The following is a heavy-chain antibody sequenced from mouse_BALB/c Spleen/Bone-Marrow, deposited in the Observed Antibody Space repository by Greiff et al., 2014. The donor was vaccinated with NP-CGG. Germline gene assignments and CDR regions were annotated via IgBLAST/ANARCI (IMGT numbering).Heavy chain of an antibody. D-gene: IGHD2-2*01. CDR1: GYTFTNFW. CDR2: IYPSDSYT. Sequence: QQSGAELVRPGASVKLSCKASGYTFTNFWLNWVKQRPGQGLEWIGNIYPSDSYTNYNQKFKDKATLTVDKSPSTAYMQLSSPTSEDSAVYYCTRWLPYAMDYWGQGTSVTVSS. V-gene: IGHV1-69*02. CDR3: TRWLPYAMDY. J-gene: IGHJ4*01.